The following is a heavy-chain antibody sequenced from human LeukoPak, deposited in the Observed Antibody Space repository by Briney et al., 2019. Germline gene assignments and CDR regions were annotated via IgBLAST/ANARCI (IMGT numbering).Heavy chain of an antibody. CDR3: VRGAQLPGIDY. J-gene: IGHJ4*02. Sequence: PSGTLSLTCAVSGDSISSGNWWSWVRQVPGKGLVWVARINADGSITNHADSVKGRFTISRGNAENTLYLQMNSLRAEDTAVYYCVRGAQLPGIDYWGQGTLVTVSS. D-gene: IGHD1-1*01. CDR1: GDSISSGNW. V-gene: IGHV3-74*01. CDR2: INADGSIT.